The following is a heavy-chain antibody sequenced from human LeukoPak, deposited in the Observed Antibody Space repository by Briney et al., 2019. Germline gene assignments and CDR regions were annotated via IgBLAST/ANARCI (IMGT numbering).Heavy chain of an antibody. CDR2: ISGSGSDL. Sequence: GGSLRLSCVACGFTLSDYYMNWIRQAPGRGLEWVSYISGSGSDLYYADSVKGRFTISRDNAKSSLYLQMNSLRAEDTAVYYCARSIGSYYTMDVWGQGTTVTVSS. CDR3: ARSIGSYYTMDV. V-gene: IGHV3-11*01. J-gene: IGHJ6*02. CDR1: GFTLSDYY. D-gene: IGHD3-22*01.